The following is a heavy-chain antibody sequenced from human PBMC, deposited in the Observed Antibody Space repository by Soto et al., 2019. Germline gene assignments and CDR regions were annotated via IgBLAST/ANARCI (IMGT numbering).Heavy chain of an antibody. CDR3: ARVYDILTSPRGGRFDP. Sequence: PGESLKISCKGSGYSFTSYWIGWVRQMPGKGLEWMGIIYPGDSDTRYSPSLQGQVTISADKSISTAYLQWSSLKASDTAMYYCARVYDILTSPRGGRFDPWGQGTLVTVSS. V-gene: IGHV5-51*01. D-gene: IGHD3-9*01. CDR2: IYPGDSDT. CDR1: GYSFTSYW. J-gene: IGHJ5*02.